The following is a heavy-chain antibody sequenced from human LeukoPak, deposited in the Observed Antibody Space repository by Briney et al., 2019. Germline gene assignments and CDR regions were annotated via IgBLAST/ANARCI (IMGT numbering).Heavy chain of an antibody. CDR1: GFTFSSYS. D-gene: IGHD2-2*01. CDR3: ARGSVPAAMDWFDP. Sequence: GGSLRLSCAASGFTFSSYSMSWVRQAPRKWRGWVSSISSSSSYIYYADSVKGRFTISGDNAKNSLYLQMNSLRAEDTAVYYCARGSVPAAMDWFDPWGQGTLVTVSS. CDR2: ISSSSSYI. V-gene: IGHV3-21*01. J-gene: IGHJ5*02.